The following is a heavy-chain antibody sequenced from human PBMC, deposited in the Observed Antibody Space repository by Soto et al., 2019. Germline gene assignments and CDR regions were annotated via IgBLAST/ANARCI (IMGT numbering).Heavy chain of an antibody. CDR3: DRSAPSSYPCFEY. J-gene: IGHJ4*02. D-gene: IGHD6-13*01. V-gene: IGHV3-30*03. CDR2: ISYEGGNK. CDR1: GFPFNSYD. Sequence: GGSLRLSCAASGFPFNSYDMHWVRQAPGKGLEWVAVISYEGGNKNYADSVKGRFTISRDNSQNTLYLQMSSLRAEDTAVSYCDRSAPSSYPCFEYWRQETLVTVSS.